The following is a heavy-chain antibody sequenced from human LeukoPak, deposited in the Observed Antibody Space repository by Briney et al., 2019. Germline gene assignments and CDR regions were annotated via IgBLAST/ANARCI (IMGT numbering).Heavy chain of an antibody. CDR2: INGDGSNT. Sequence: PGGSLRLSCAASGFTFRSYWMHWVRQPPGKGLVWVSRINGDGSNTTYADSVKGRFTTSRDTAKNTLYLQMISLRADDTAVYYCARGSGSYSSDVFDIWGQGTMVTVSS. CDR1: GFTFRSYW. J-gene: IGHJ3*02. V-gene: IGHV3-74*01. D-gene: IGHD3-10*01. CDR3: ARGSGSYSSDVFDI.